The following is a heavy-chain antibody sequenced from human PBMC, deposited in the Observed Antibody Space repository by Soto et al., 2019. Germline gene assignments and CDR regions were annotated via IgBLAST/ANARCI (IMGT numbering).Heavy chain of an antibody. J-gene: IGHJ4*02. V-gene: IGHV3-74*01. CDR3: ARDRPDISNPTDHPMFDY. D-gene: IGHD6-6*01. Sequence: GSLRLSCSASGFIFSSHWMHWVRQSAEKGLVWVSRINSDGSSTAYADSVKGRFTISRDNAKNTLYLQVNSLRVEDTAVYYCARDRPDISNPTDHPMFDYWGQGIQVTVSS. CDR2: INSDGSST. CDR1: GFIFSSHW.